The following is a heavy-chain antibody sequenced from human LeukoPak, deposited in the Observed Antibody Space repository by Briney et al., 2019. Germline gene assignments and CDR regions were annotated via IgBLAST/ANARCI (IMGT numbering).Heavy chain of an antibody. J-gene: IGHJ4*02. CDR3: ARGLNILDY. CDR1: GASISSYY. CDR2: LYPSGST. V-gene: IGHV4-4*07. D-gene: IGHD3-16*01. Sequence: PSETLSLTCTVSGASISSYYWSWIRQPAGKGLEWIGRLYPSGSTYYNPSLKSRVTMSIDTSKNQISLEVISVTAADTAVYYCARGLNILDYWGQGTLVTVSS.